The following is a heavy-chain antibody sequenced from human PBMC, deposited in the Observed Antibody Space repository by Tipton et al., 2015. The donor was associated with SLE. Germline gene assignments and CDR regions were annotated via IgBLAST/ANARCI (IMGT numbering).Heavy chain of an antibody. Sequence: TLSLTCAVYGGSFSGYYWSWIRQPPGKGLEWIGEINHSGSTNYNPSLKSRVTISVDTSKNQFSLKLSSVTAADTAVYYCARHFPAPGIAAAGFDYWGQGTLVTVSS. V-gene: IGHV4-34*01. CDR3: ARHFPAPGIAAAGFDY. CDR1: GGSFSGYY. D-gene: IGHD6-13*01. J-gene: IGHJ4*02. CDR2: INHSGST.